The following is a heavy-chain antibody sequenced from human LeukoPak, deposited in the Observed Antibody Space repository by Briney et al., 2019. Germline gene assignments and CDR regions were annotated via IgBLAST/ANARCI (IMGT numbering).Heavy chain of an antibody. D-gene: IGHD5-12*01. CDR1: GFTFSSYS. V-gene: IGHV3-21*01. Sequence: RGGSLRLSCAASGFTFSSYSMNWVRQAPGKGLEWVSAISSSSSYVYYADSVKGRFTISRDNAKNSLYLQMNSLRAEDTAVYYCARVGDFQSVATNCDSWGQGTLFTVSS. CDR2: ISSSSSYV. CDR3: ARVGDFQSVATNCDS. J-gene: IGHJ5*01.